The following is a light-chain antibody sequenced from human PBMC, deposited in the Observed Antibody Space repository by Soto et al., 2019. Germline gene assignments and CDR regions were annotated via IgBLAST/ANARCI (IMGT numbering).Light chain of an antibody. J-gene: IGLJ1*01. CDR2: EVN. CDR3: ASFTTSSTRV. Sequence: QPALAQPASVSGSPGQSITVSCTGTTSDIGSYNYVSWYQQHPGKAPKLIIYEVNNRPSGISNRFSGSKSGSAASLTISGLQAEDEADYYCASFTTSSTRVFGTGTKVTVL. V-gene: IGLV2-14*01. CDR1: TSDIGSYNY.